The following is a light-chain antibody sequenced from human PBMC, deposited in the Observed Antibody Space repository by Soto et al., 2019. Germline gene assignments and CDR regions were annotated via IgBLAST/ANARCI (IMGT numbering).Light chain of an antibody. CDR3: SSFGGNNNVV. CDR1: SSDVGGYNS. CDR2: EVS. V-gene: IGLV2-8*01. Sequence: QSSLTQPPSASGSPGQSVTISCTGTSSDVGGYNSVSWYQQHPGKAPKLMIYEVSKRPSGVPDRFSGSKSGNTASLTVSGLQAEDEADYYCSSFGGNNNVVFGGGTKLTVL. J-gene: IGLJ2*01.